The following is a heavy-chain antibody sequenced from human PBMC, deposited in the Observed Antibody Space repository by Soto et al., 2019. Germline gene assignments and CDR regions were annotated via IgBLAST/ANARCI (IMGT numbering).Heavy chain of an antibody. CDR3: TKVGALYDFWSGPLHFDL. J-gene: IGHJ4*02. Sequence: EAQLVESGGGLVQPGRSLRLSCAGSGFIFDDFAIHWVRQAPGKGLEWVSGISWNSDSIGYADSVKGRFTISRDNAKNSLYLQMNSLRVEDTALYYCTKVGALYDFWSGPLHFDLWGQGTRVTVSS. CDR2: ISWNSDSI. D-gene: IGHD3-3*01. V-gene: IGHV3-9*01. CDR1: GFIFDDFA.